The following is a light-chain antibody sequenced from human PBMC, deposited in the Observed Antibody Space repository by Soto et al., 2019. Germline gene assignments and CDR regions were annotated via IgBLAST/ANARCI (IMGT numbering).Light chain of an antibody. CDR1: SGHSTYI. Sequence: QPVLTQSSSASAYLGSSVKLTCTLSSGHSTYIIAWHQQQPGKAPRYLMKLEGSGSYNKGSGVPDRFSGSSSGADRYLTISNLQFEDEADYYCETWDINTHVVFGGGTKLTVL. CDR2: LEGSGSY. J-gene: IGLJ2*01. V-gene: IGLV4-60*02. CDR3: ETWDINTHVV.